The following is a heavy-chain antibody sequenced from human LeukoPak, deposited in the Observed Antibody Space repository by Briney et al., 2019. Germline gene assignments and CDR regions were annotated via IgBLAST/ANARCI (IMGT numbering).Heavy chain of an antibody. Sequence: SETLSLTCTVSGGSISDYYWSWIRQPPGKGLEWIGYAYYSGHTNYNSSLKSRVPMSLDTSKSQFSLGLGYVTAADPAVYFCGRHAFATPFNNWGRETLVPVSS. CDR2: AYYSGHT. V-gene: IGHV4-59*08. J-gene: IGHJ4*02. CDR3: GRHAFATPFNN. CDR1: GGSISDYY. D-gene: IGHD2-15*01.